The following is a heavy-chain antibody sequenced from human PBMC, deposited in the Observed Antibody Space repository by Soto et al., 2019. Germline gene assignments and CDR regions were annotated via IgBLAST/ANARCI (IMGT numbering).Heavy chain of an antibody. Sequence: GGSLRLSCAASGFTFSSYAMSWVRQAPGKGLEWVSAISGSGGSTYYADSVKGRFTISRDNSKNTLYLQMNSLRAEDTAVYYCAKNPAGLEYYYYYYMDVWGKGTTVTVSS. J-gene: IGHJ6*03. D-gene: IGHD3-16*01. CDR2: ISGSGGST. CDR3: AKNPAGLEYYYYYYMDV. V-gene: IGHV3-23*01. CDR1: GFTFSSYA.